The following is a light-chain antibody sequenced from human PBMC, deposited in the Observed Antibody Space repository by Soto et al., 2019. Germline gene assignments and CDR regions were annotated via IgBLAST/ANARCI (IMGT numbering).Light chain of an antibody. J-gene: IGKJ1*01. CDR2: GAS. CDR3: QQYDDWPPWT. CDR1: QSVSSN. Sequence: EIVMTQSPATLSVSPGERATVSCRASQSVSSNLAWYQQKPGQVPRLLIYGASTRATGIPARFSGSVSGTEFTLTISSLQSEDFAVYYCQQYDDWPPWTFGQGTKVEIK. V-gene: IGKV3-15*01.